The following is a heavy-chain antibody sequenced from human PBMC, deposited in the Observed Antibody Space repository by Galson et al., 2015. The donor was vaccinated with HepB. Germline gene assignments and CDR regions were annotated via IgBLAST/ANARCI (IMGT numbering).Heavy chain of an antibody. Sequence: SLRLSCAASGFTFSSYWMHWVRQAPGKGLVWVSRIKTDGSYINYADSVKGRFSISRDNSKNTLFLQINSLSPEDTAVYYCVKGYAMGAFFFDDWGQGTLVTVSS. J-gene: IGHJ4*02. V-gene: IGHV3-74*01. D-gene: IGHD2-8*01. CDR3: VKGYAMGAFFFDD. CDR2: IKTDGSYI. CDR1: GFTFSSYW.